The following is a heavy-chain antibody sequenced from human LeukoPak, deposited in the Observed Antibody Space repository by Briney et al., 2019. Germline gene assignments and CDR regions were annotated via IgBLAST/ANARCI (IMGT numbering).Heavy chain of an antibody. J-gene: IGHJ4*02. Sequence: ASVKVSCKASGYTFTSYAMNWVRQAPGQGLEWMGWISTNTGNPTYAQGFTGRFVFSLDTSVSTAYLQISSLKAEDTAVYYCARENWFRRDGYKPPLGYWGQGTLVTVSS. CDR1: GYTFTSYA. D-gene: IGHD5-24*01. CDR3: ARENWFRRDGYKPPLGY. V-gene: IGHV7-4-1*02. CDR2: ISTNTGNP.